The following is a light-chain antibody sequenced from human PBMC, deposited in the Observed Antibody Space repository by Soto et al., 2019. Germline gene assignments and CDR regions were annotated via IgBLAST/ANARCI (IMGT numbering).Light chain of an antibody. CDR2: AVS. V-gene: IGLV2-11*01. Sequence: QSVLTQPRSVSGSPGQSVSISCTGTNSDVGGYNLVSWYQQLPGKAPKLIISAVSYRTSGVSDRFSGSKSGNTASLTISGLQAEDEAHYYCCSYTAPDAWVFGGGTKVTVL. J-gene: IGLJ3*02. CDR3: CSYTAPDAWV. CDR1: NSDVGGYNL.